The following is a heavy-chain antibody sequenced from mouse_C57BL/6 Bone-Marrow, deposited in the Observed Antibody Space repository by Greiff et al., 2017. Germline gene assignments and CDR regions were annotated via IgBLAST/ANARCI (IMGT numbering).Heavy chain of an antibody. D-gene: IGHD1-1*01. CDR1: GFTFSSYT. CDR2: ISGGGGNT. J-gene: IGHJ4*01. V-gene: IGHV5-9*01. Sequence: DVMLVESGGGLVKPGGSLKLSCAASGFTFSSYTMSWVRQTPETRLEWVATISGGGGNTYYPDSVKGRFTLSRDNAKNTLYLQMSSLRSEDTALYYCARPFITTVVALYYYAMDYWGKGTSVTVSS. CDR3: ARPFITTVVALYYYAMDY.